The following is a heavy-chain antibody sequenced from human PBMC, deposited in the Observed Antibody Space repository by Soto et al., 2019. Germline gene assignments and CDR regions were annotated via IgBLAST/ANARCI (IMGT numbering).Heavy chain of an antibody. CDR1: GFTFSDDY. Sequence: GGSLRLSCGASGFTFSDDYMSWIRQAPGKGLEWVSATSGRGDYTYYADSVKGRFTISRDNSKNTLHLQVNSLRAEDTAVYYCAKGIYDGYNSPFVYWGQGTLVTVSS. J-gene: IGHJ4*02. D-gene: IGHD1-1*01. CDR3: AKGIYDGYNSPFVY. CDR2: TSGRGDYT. V-gene: IGHV3-23*01.